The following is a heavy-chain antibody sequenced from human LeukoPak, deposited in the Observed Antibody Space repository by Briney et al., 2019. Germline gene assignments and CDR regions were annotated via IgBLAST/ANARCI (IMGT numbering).Heavy chain of an antibody. CDR2: ISYNGSNK. CDR3: ARDNGY. J-gene: IGHJ4*02. CDR1: GFTFSSYA. Sequence: TGGSLRLSCAASGFTFSSYAMHWVRQAPGKGLEWVAVISYNGSNKYYADSVKGRFTISRDNSKDTLYLQMNSLRAEDTAVYYCARDNGYWGQGTLVTVSS. V-gene: IGHV3-30-3*01.